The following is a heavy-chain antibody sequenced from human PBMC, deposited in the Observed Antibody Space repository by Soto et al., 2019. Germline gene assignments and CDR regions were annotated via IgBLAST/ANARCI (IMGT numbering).Heavy chain of an antibody. CDR2: ISYDGSNK. J-gene: IGHJ4*02. CDR1: GFTFSSYG. D-gene: IGHD1-26*01. Sequence: QVQLVESGGGVVQPGRSLRLSCAASGFTFSSYGMHWVRQAPGKGLEWVAVISYDGSNKYYADSVKGRFTISRDNSKNTLYLQMNSLRAEDTAVYYCAKELIVGATGFDYWGQGTRVTVSS. V-gene: IGHV3-30*18. CDR3: AKELIVGATGFDY.